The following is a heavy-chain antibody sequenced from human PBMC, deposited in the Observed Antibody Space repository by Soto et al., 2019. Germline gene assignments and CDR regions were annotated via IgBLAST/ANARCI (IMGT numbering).Heavy chain of an antibody. J-gene: IGHJ4*02. V-gene: IGHV4-39*01. CDR3: VRVVEAVTRHTDFDS. D-gene: IGHD6-19*01. CDR2: VYYSVDT. Sequence: SETLTLTCAASGGSIDNSHSFWGWLRQPPGRGLEFLGTVYYSVDTYYNPSDKSRVTVSVDTSKTQVDLRVRYVTVADTVKYDCVRVVEAVTRHTDFDSWGQGTVVTASS. CDR1: GGSIDNSHSF.